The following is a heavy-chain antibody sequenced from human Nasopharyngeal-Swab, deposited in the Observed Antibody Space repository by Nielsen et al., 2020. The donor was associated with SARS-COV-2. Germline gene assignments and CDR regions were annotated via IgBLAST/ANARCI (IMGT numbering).Heavy chain of an antibody. CDR3: ARHGVDCSRTSCYRRHGFDI. Sequence: GESLKISCAASRFTFSDYWVSWVRQAPGKGLEWVANIKQDGSEIYYADSVKGRFTISRDNARNSLYLQMRSLRAEDTAVYHCARHGVDCSRTSCYRRHGFDIWGQGTMVTVSS. J-gene: IGHJ3*02. CDR2: IKQDGSEI. D-gene: IGHD2-2*02. V-gene: IGHV3-7*01. CDR1: RFTFSDYW.